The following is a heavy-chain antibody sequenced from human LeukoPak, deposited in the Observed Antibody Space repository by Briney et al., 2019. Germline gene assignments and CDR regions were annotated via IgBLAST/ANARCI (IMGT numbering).Heavy chain of an antibody. V-gene: IGHV3-7*04. J-gene: IGHJ4*02. Sequence: GGSLRLSCAASGFTFSTYWMTWVRQAPGKRPEWVANIKEDGSATYYVDSVKGRFTISRDNAKKSLYLQMNSLRAEDTAVYYCARDSPGYLAYDSWGQGTLVTVSS. CDR2: IKEDGSAT. CDR3: ARDSPGYLAYDS. CDR1: GFTFSTYW. D-gene: IGHD1-1*01.